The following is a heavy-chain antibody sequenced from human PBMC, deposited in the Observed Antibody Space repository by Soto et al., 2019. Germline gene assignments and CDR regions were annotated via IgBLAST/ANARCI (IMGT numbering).Heavy chain of an antibody. Sequence: PGGSLRLSCAASGFTFSNAWRSWVRHAPVYGLEWVGRIKSKTDGGTTDYAAPVKGRFTSSRDDSKNTLYLQMSSLKPEDTAVYYCTTALSQKLLLYGMDVWGQGTTVTVSS. CDR1: GFTFSNAW. CDR3: TTALSQKLLLYGMDV. V-gene: IGHV3-15*01. D-gene: IGHD2-2*01. J-gene: IGHJ6*02. CDR2: IKSKTDGGTT.